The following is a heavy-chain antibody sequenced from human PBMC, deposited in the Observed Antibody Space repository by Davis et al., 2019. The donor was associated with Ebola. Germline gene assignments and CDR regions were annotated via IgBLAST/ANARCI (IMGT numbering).Heavy chain of an antibody. J-gene: IGHJ4*02. D-gene: IGHD2-15*01. Sequence: SVTVSCMASGYTFTSYGINWVRQAPGQGLEWMGGIIPIVDTPNYGQKFKDRVTITADKSKSTAYMEVDSLTSEDTAVYYCACRGPLTAYSAMTQWYWGQGTLVTVSA. CDR1: GYTFTSYG. CDR2: IIPIVDTP. CDR3: ACRGPLTAYSAMTQWY. V-gene: IGHV1-69*06.